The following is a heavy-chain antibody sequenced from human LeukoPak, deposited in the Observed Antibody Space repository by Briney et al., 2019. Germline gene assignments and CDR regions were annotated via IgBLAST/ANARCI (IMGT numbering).Heavy chain of an antibody. D-gene: IGHD5-18*01. V-gene: IGHV3-30-3*01. CDR2: ISYDGSNK. J-gene: IGHJ4*02. CDR3: ARAGTWIQLWEPDY. CDR1: GFTFSSYA. Sequence: GGSLRLSCAASGFTFSSYAMHWVRQAPGKGLEWVAVISYDGSNKYYADSVKGRFTISRDNSKNTLYLQMNSLRAEDTAVYYCARAGTWIQLWEPDYWGQGTLVIVSS.